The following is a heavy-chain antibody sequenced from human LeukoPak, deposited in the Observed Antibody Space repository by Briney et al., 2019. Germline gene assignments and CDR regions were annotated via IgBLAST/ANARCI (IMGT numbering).Heavy chain of an antibody. CDR1: GFTFSDYN. Sequence: GGSLRLSCAASGFTFSDYNMNWVRQAPGKGLEWVSSISSSSSYIYYADSVKGRFTISRDNAKKSLYLQMNSLRAEDTAFYYCARVGYSSGWRAPDFDYWGQGTLVTVSS. V-gene: IGHV3-21*01. CDR2: ISSSSSYI. CDR3: ARVGYSSGWRAPDFDY. J-gene: IGHJ4*02. D-gene: IGHD6-19*01.